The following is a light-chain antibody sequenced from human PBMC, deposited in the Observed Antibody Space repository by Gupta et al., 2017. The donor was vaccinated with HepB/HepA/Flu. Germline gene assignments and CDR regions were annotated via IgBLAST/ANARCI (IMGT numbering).Light chain of an antibody. CDR2: DVN. CDR3: SSYRSSGGLI. CDR1: TSNVGGYNY. Sequence: HSALTQPASVAGPPGQSITISCTGTTSNVGGYNYVSWYQQLPGKVPKLLIYDVNVRPSAVSNRFSGSKSGNTASLTISGLQAEDEADYYCSSYRSSGGLIFGGGTNLTVL. V-gene: IGLV2-14*01. J-gene: IGLJ2*01.